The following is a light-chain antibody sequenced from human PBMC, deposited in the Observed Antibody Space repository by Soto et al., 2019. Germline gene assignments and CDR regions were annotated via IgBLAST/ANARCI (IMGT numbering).Light chain of an antibody. V-gene: IGLV2-8*01. Sequence: QSVLTQPPSASGSPGQSVTISCTGTSSDVGGYKYVSWYQQHPGKAPKLMIYEVNKRPSGVPDRFSGSKSGNTASLTVSGLQAEDEADYYCSSYAGSNNSVFGGGTKVTVL. CDR3: SSYAGSNNSV. J-gene: IGLJ2*01. CDR2: EVN. CDR1: SSDVGGYKY.